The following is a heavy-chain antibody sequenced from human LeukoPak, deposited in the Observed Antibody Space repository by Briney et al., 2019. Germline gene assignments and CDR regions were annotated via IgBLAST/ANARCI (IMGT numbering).Heavy chain of an antibody. D-gene: IGHD4-23*01. Sequence: GGSLRLSCAASGFTFSSYVMHWVRQAPGKGLEWVAVIWYDGSNKYYADSVKGRFTISRDNSKNTLYLQMNSLRAEDTAVYYCAREVTKVFSTVVTGFDYWGQGTLVTVSS. CDR2: IWYDGSNK. CDR1: GFTFSSYV. CDR3: AREVTKVFSTVVTGFDY. J-gene: IGHJ4*02. V-gene: IGHV3-33*01.